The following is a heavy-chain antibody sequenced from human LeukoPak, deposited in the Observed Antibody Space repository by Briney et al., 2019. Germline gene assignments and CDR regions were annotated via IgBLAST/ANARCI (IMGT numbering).Heavy chain of an antibody. CDR3: ARDVHSSSSDFDY. CDR1: GFTFSSYS. D-gene: IGHD6-6*01. CDR2: ISSSSSYI. Sequence: GGPLRLSCAASGFTFSSYSMNWVRQAPGKGLEWVSSISSSSSYIYYADSVKGRFTISRDNAKNSLYLQMNSLRAEDTAVYYCARDVHSSSSDFDYWGQGTLVTVSS. V-gene: IGHV3-21*01. J-gene: IGHJ4*02.